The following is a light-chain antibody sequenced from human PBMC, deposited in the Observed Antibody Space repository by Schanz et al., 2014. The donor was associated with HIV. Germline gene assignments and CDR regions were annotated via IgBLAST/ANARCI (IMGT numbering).Light chain of an antibody. Sequence: QSALTQPASVSGSPGQSITISCTGTSADVGAYNFVSWYQQHPGKAPKVIIYDVSVRPSGVSNRFSGYKSGDTASLTISGLQAEDEADYYCQSYDKSLSGPYVFGGGTKLTVL. CDR2: DVS. CDR3: QSYDKSLSGPYV. CDR1: SADVGAYNF. V-gene: IGLV2-14*03. J-gene: IGLJ1*01.